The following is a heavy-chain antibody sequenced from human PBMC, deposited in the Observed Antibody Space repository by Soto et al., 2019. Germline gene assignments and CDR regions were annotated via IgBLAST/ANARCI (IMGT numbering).Heavy chain of an antibody. D-gene: IGHD3-10*01. CDR2: ISSSSSYI. CDR3: ARTYGSLGDYFDY. J-gene: IGHJ4*02. Sequence: EVQLVESGGGLVKPGGSLRLSCAASGFTFSSYSMNWVRQAPGKGLEWVSSISSSSSYIYYADSVKGRFTISRDNAKNSLYLQMNSLRAEDTAVYYCARTYGSLGDYFDYWGQGTLVTVSS. V-gene: IGHV3-21*01. CDR1: GFTFSSYS.